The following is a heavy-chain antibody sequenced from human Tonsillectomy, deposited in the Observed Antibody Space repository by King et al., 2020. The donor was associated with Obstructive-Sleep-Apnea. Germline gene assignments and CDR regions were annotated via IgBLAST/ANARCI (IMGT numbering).Heavy chain of an antibody. D-gene: IGHD6-25*01. V-gene: IGHV4-38-2*02. J-gene: IGHJ2*01. CDR1: GYSISSTYY. Sequence: VQLQESGPGLVKPSETLSLTCTVSGYSISSTYYWGWIRQPPGKGLEWVGTIYHSGSTYYNPSLKSRVTISEDTSKNQFSLKLTSVTAADTAVYYCARNTLPYSSAWHWYFDLWGRGTLVTVSS. CDR3: ARNTLPYSSAWHWYFDL. CDR2: IYHSGST.